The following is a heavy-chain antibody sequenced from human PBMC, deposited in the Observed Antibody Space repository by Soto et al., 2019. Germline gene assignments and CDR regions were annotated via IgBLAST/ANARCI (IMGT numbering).Heavy chain of an antibody. Sequence: EVQLVESGGGSVQPGGSLRLSCAASGFTFSSYAMHWVRRPPGKGLEWVSSISGSGGTAYYADSVKGRFSISRDSVVNTLYLQMNSPRADDTAVYYSAKGRGHNWNFDYWGQGTLVTVSP. D-gene: IGHD1-20*01. CDR2: ISGSGGTA. CDR1: GFTFSSYA. J-gene: IGHJ4*02. V-gene: IGHV3-23*04. CDR3: AKGRGHNWNFDY.